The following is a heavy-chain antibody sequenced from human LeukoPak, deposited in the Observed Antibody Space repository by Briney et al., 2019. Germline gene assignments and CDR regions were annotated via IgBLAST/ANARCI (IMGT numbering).Heavy chain of an antibody. J-gene: IGHJ4*02. CDR2: IYYSGST. Sequence: PSETLSLTCTVSGDSISSYYWSWIRQPPGRGLEWIGYIYYSGSTNYNPSLKSRVTISVDTSKNQFSLKLSSLTAADTAVYYCARLRRSRLAEFDYWGQGTLVTVSS. V-gene: IGHV4-59*08. D-gene: IGHD3-3*02. CDR1: GDSISSYY. CDR3: ARLRRSRLAEFDY.